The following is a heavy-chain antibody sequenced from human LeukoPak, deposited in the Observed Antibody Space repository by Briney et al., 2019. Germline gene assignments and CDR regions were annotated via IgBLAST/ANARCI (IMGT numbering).Heavy chain of an antibody. J-gene: IGHJ4*02. CDR2: IKHDGSVK. V-gene: IGHV3-7*04. CDR3: AGGVSY. Sequence: PGGSLRLSCTASGFSFSTFWMNWVHQAPGKGLEWVANIKHDGSVKYYVDSVKGRFTISRDNAMQSLYLQMNSLRAEDTAVYYCAGGVSYWGRGTLVTVSS. CDR1: GFSFSTFW.